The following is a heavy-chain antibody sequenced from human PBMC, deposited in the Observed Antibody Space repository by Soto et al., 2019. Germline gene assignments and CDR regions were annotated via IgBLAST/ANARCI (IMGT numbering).Heavy chain of an antibody. V-gene: IGHV4-34*01. CDR1: GGSFSGYY. CDR3: ARGSTSSSWRPFHYYYGMDV. CDR2: INHSGST. D-gene: IGHD6-13*01. J-gene: IGHJ6*02. Sequence: PSETLSLTCAVYGGSFSGYYWSWIRQPPGKGLEWIGEINHSGSTNYNPSLKSRVTISVDTSKNQFSLKLSSVTAADTAVYYCARGSTSSSWRPFHYYYGMDVWGQGTTVTVSS.